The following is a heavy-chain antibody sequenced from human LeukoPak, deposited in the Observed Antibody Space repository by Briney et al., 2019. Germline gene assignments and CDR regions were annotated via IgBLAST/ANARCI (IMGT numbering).Heavy chain of an antibody. CDR1: GGTFSSYA. CDR3: ARVWALSGALYGMDV. D-gene: IGHD7-27*01. J-gene: IGHJ6*02. V-gene: IGHV1-69*05. CDR2: IIPIFGTA. Sequence: GSSVKVSCKASGGTFSSYAISWVRQAPGQGLEWMGGIIPIFGTANYAQKFQGRVTMTTDTSTSTAYMELRSLRSDDTAVYYCARVWALSGALYGMDVWGQGTTVTVSS.